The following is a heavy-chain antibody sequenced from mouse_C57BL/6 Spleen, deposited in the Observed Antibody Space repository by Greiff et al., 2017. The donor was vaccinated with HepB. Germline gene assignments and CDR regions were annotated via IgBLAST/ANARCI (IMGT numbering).Heavy chain of an antibody. D-gene: IGHD3-1*01. V-gene: IGHV14-4*01. CDR3: TTGQLGRQAY. CDR2: IDPENGDT. Sequence: VQLKESGAELVRPGASVKLSCTASGFNIKDDYMHWVKQRPEQGLEWIGWIDPENGDTEYASKFQGKATITEDTSSNTAYLQLSSLTSEDTAVYYCTTGQLGRQAYWGQGTLVTVSA. CDR1: GFNIKDDY. J-gene: IGHJ3*01.